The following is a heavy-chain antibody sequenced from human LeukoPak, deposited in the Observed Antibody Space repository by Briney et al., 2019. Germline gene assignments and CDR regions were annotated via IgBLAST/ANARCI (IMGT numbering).Heavy chain of an antibody. CDR1: GFTFSSYA. J-gene: IGHJ5*02. D-gene: IGHD3-9*01. CDR3: AKDPVLRYFDWLRNWFDP. CDR2: ISGSGGST. V-gene: IGHV3-23*01. Sequence: PGGSLRLSCAASGFTFSSYAMSWVRQAPGKGLEWVSAISGSGGSTYYADSVKGRFTISRGNSKNTLYLQMNSLRAEDTAVYYCAKDPVLRYFDWLRNWFDPWGQGTLVTVSS.